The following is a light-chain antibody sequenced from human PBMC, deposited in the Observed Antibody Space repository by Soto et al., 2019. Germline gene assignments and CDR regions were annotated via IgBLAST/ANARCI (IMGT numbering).Light chain of an antibody. CDR3: GSYRDSNIFV. Sequence: QSVLTQPASLSGSPGQSITISCTGTSSDIGFYNYVSWYQQHPGQAPKLIIYDVTNRPTGVSDRFSGSKSGSAAALTISGLQPADEADYYCGSYRDSNIFVFGTGTKVT. J-gene: IGLJ1*01. CDR1: SSDIGFYNY. CDR2: DVT. V-gene: IGLV2-14*03.